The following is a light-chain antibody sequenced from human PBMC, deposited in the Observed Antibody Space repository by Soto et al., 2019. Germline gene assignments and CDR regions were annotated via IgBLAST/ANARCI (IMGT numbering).Light chain of an antibody. CDR1: RSVSTN. J-gene: IGKJ1*01. CDR2: SAF. Sequence: DIVITQSPASLSVSPGERATLSCRASRSVSTNLAWYQQKPGQAPRLLIYSAFTRATGIPARFSGSASGTEFTLTISSLKSEDFAIYYCQQYNNWPRTFGQGTKVDIK. CDR3: QQYNNWPRT. V-gene: IGKV3-15*01.